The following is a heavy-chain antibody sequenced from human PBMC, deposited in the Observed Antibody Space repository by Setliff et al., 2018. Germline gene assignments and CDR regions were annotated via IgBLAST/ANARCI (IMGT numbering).Heavy chain of an antibody. D-gene: IGHD1-1*01. Sequence: PSETLSLTYTVSGGPFSGASIWSWIRQPPGKGLEFIGYVYHSGTAKYDPSLESRAIMSVDASKNEISLKLKSVTAADTAVYYCAKGGTYRYFDFWGQGALVTVS. CDR1: GGPFSGAS. CDR3: AKGGTYRYFDF. J-gene: IGHJ4*02. V-gene: IGHV4-59*01. CDR2: VYHSGTA.